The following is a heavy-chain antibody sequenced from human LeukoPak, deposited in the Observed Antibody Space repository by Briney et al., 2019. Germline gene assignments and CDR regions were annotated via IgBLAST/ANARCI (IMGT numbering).Heavy chain of an antibody. V-gene: IGHV3-66*01. J-gene: IGHJ4*02. CDR3: GRDILYGSGSSDFDY. D-gene: IGHD3-10*01. CDR1: GFTVSNNY. Sequence: GGSLRLSCAASGFTVSNNYMSWVRQAPRKGLEWVSVIYSGGGSYYADSVKGRFIISRDSSKNTLYLQMNSLRAEDTAVYYCGRDILYGSGSSDFDYWGQGTLVTVSS. CDR2: IYSGGGS.